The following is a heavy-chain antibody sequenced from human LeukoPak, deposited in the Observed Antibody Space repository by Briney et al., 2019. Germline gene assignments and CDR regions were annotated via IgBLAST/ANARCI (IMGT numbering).Heavy chain of an antibody. J-gene: IGHJ4*02. D-gene: IGHD2-8*01. V-gene: IGHV4-38-2*02. CDR3: ARVGDCAIGICYYFDY. CDR1: GYSISSGYY. CDR2: IYHSGGT. Sequence: PSETLSLTCTVSGYSISSGYYWGWIRQPPGKGLEWIGNIYHSGGTYYNPSLKSRVTISVDTSKKQFSLKLTSVTAADTAVYYCARVGDCAIGICYYFDYWGQGTLVTVSS.